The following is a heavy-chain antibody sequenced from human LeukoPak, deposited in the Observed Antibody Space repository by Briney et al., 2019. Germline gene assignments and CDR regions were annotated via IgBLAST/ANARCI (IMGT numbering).Heavy chain of an antibody. V-gene: IGHV1-18*01. D-gene: IGHD3-22*01. CDR1: GYTFTSYG. CDR3: AREDYYDSSGYLFDY. CDR2: ISAYNGNT. Sequence: ASVKVSCKASGYTFTSYGISWVRQAPGQGLEWMGWISAYNGNTNYAQKLQGRVTMTTDTSTSTAYKELRSLRSDDTAVYYCAREDYYDSSGYLFDYWGQGTLVTVSS. J-gene: IGHJ4*02.